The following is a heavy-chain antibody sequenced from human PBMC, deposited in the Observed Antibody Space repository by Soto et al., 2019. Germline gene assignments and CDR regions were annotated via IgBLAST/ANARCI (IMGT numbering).Heavy chain of an antibody. V-gene: IGHV1-18*01. CDR2: ISGYNGKT. Sequence: GASVKVSCKASGYTFSGYGISWVRQAPGQGLEWMGYISGYNGKTNYAQKFQGRVTMTIDTSTSTAYMELTSLRSDDSAVYYCARRGLTGRTYDYYFGLDVWGQPTTVTVSS. CDR1: GYTFSGYG. J-gene: IGHJ6*02. CDR3: ARRGLTGRTYDYYFGLDV. D-gene: IGHD3-9*01.